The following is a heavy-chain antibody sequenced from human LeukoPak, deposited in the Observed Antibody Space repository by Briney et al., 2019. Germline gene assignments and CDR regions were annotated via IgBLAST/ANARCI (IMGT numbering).Heavy chain of an antibody. CDR3: ARKYYFDY. Sequence: SETLSLTCTVSGGPISSYYWSWIRQPPGKGLEWIGYIYYSGSTNYNPSLKSRVTISVDTSKNQFSLKLSSVTAADTAVYYCARKYYFDYWGQGTLVTVSS. J-gene: IGHJ4*02. CDR2: IYYSGST. V-gene: IGHV4-59*01. CDR1: GGPISSYY.